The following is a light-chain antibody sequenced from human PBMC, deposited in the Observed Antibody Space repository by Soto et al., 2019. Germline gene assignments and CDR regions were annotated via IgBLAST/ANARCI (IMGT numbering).Light chain of an antibody. Sequence: QSALTQPRSVSGSPGQSVTVSCTGTASDVGDYNFVSWYQHHPGKAPHLVIYDVNKRPSGVPDRFSGSKSGTSASLAISGLRSEDEADYYCAAWDDSLSGVVFGGGTQLTVL. CDR3: AAWDDSLSGVV. V-gene: IGLV2-11*01. CDR1: ASDVGDYNF. J-gene: IGLJ2*01. CDR2: DVN.